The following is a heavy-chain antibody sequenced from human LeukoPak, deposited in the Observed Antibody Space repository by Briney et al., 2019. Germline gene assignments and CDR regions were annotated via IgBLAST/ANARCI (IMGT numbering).Heavy chain of an antibody. CDR2: IYYSGST. J-gene: IGHJ4*02. CDR3: ARRGGRGFFDY. Sequence: SETLSLTCTISGGSISSSSYYWGWIRQPPGKGLEWIGSIYYSGSTYYNPSLKSRVTISVDTSKNQFSLKLSSVTAADTAVYYCARRGGRGFFDYWGQGTLVTVSS. V-gene: IGHV4-39*01. CDR1: GGSISSSSYY. D-gene: IGHD2-15*01.